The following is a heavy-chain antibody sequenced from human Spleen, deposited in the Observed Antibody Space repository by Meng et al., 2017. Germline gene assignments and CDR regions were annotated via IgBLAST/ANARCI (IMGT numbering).Heavy chain of an antibody. CDR2: INHSEST. CDR3: VRGRRGGTGWYWGLVY. CDR1: DGPFSGYY. J-gene: IGHJ4*02. V-gene: IGHV4-34*01. D-gene: IGHD6-19*01. Sequence: QVQLQQWGAGRLKPSETLSPICAFYDGPFSGYYWSWTRQSPGKGLEWIGGINHSESTNYNPSLKSRVTMSVDTSRNQFSLKLNSVTAADTAVYYCVRGRRGGTGWYWGLVYWGQGTLVTVSS.